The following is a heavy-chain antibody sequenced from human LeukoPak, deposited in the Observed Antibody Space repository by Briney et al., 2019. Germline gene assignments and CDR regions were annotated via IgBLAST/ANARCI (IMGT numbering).Heavy chain of an antibody. V-gene: IGHV3-21*01. D-gene: IGHD1-26*01. J-gene: IGHJ4*02. CDR2: VSSSSTYI. Sequence: GSLRLSCAASGFTFSSYSMNWVRQAPGKGLEWVSSVSSSSTYIYYADSVKGRFTISRDNAKNSLYLQMNSLRADDTAVYYCARDEGAPNFDYWGQGTLVIVSS. CDR1: GFTFSSYS. CDR3: ARDEGAPNFDY.